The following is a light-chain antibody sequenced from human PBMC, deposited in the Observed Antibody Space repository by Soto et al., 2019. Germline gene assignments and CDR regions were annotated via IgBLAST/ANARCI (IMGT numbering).Light chain of an antibody. Sequence: QSALIQPRSVSGSPGQSVTISCTGTSSDVGGYNYVSWYQQYPGKAPKLIIYDVSKRPSGVPDRFSGSKSGNTASLTISGLQAVDEADYYCCSYAGSYTLWVFGGGTKVTVL. J-gene: IGLJ3*02. CDR3: CSYAGSYTLWV. CDR1: SSDVGGYNY. V-gene: IGLV2-11*01. CDR2: DVS.